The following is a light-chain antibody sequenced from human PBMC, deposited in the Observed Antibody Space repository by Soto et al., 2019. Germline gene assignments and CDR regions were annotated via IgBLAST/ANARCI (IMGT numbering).Light chain of an antibody. CDR1: SSNIGAGYD. CDR3: QSYDGSLGGYV. Sequence: QSVLTQPPSVSGAPGQRVTISCTGSSSNIGAGYDVHWYQQLPGTAPKLLIYGNSNRPSGVPDRFSGSKSGTSASLAITGLRVEDEANYSCQSYDGSLGGYVFGTGTKVTVL. V-gene: IGLV1-40*01. CDR2: GNS. J-gene: IGLJ1*01.